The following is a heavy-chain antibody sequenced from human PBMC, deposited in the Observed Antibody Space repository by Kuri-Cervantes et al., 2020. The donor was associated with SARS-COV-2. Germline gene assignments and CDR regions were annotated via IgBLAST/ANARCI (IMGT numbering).Heavy chain of an antibody. Sequence: GESLKISCAASGFTFSSYAMSWVRQAPGKGLEWVSAISGSGGSTYYADSVKGRFTISRDNAKNSLYLQMNSLRAEDTAVYYCARLIRTGYSDWFDPWGQGTLVTVSS. CDR2: ISGSGGST. V-gene: IGHV3-23*01. J-gene: IGHJ5*02. CDR3: ARLIRTGYSDWFDP. CDR1: GFTFSSYA. D-gene: IGHD3/OR15-3a*01.